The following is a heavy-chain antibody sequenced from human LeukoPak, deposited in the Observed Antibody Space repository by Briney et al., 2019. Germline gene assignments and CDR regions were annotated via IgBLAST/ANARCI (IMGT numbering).Heavy chain of an antibody. V-gene: IGHV4-38-2*02. Sequence: SETLSLTCTVSGYSISSGYYWGWIRQPPGKGLEWIGSIYHSGSTYYNPSLKSRVTISVDTSKNQFSLKLSSVTAADTAVYYCARGRRGYSYGYWFDPWGQGTLVTVSS. CDR2: IYHSGST. CDR1: GYSISSGYY. D-gene: IGHD5-18*01. J-gene: IGHJ5*02. CDR3: ARGRRGYSYGYWFDP.